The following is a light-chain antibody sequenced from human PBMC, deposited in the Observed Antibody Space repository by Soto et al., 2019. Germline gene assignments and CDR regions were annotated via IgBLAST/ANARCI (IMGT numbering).Light chain of an antibody. CDR2: DAS. V-gene: IGKV1-33*01. CDR1: QDIRNY. CDR3: QQYDNLPYT. Sequence: DIQMTQSPSSLSASVGDRVTITCQASQDIRNYLNWYQQKPGKAPELLIYDASSLETGVPSRFSGGGSGTDFTFTISSLQPEDIATYHCQQYDNLPYTFGQGTKVEI. J-gene: IGKJ2*01.